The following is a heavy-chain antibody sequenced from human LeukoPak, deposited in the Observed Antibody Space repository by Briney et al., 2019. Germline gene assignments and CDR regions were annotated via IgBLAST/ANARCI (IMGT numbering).Heavy chain of an antibody. V-gene: IGHV1-18*01. CDR2: ISAYNGNT. J-gene: IGHJ6*02. Sequence: ASVKVSCKASGYTFTSYGISWVRQAPGQGLEWMGWISAYNGNTNYAQKLQGRVTMTTDTSTSTAYMELRSLRSDDTAVYYCARDSYDFWGGGYYYYYYGMDVWGRGTTVTVSS. CDR3: ARDSYDFWGGGYYYYYYGMDV. D-gene: IGHD3-3*01. CDR1: GYTFTSYG.